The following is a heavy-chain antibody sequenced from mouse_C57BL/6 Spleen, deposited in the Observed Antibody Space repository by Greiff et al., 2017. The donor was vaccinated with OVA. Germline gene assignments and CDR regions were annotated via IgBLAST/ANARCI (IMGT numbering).Heavy chain of an antibody. Sequence: QVQLKQPGTELVKPGASVKLSCKASGYTFTSYWMHWVKQRPGQGLEWIGNINPSNGGTNYNEKFKSKATLTVDKSSSTAYMQLSSLTSEDSAVYYCARGLIYEGYLWYLDVWGTGATVTVSS. V-gene: IGHV1-53*01. CDR2: INPSNGGT. CDR1: GYTFTSYW. CDR3: ARGLIYEGYLWYLDV. D-gene: IGHD2-3*01. J-gene: IGHJ1*03.